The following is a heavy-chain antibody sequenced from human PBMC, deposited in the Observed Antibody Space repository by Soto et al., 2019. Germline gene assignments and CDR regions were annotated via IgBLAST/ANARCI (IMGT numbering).Heavy chain of an antibody. D-gene: IGHD1-1*01. CDR1: GASISGFY. V-gene: IGHV4-4*07. J-gene: IGHJ5*02. Sequence: QVQLQESGPGLVKPSETLSLTCTVSGASISGFYWSWIRKSAGKGLEWIGRIYATGTTDYNPSPKSRVMRSVDTSKKQFSLNLRSVTAADTAVYYCVRDGTKTLRDWFDPWGQGISVTVSS. CDR2: IYATGTT. CDR3: VRDGTKTLRDWFDP.